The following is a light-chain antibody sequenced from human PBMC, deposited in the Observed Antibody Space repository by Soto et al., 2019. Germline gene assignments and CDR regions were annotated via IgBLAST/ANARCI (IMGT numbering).Light chain of an antibody. V-gene: IGLV1-47*01. Sequence: QSVLTQPPSASWTPGQRVTISCSGSSSNIGTNYVYWYQQLPGTAPKLLIYRNNQRPSGVPDRFSASKSGTSASLAISGLRSEDEADYYCAAWDDSLSGGVFGGGTKVTVL. CDR3: AAWDDSLSGGV. CDR1: SSNIGTNY. CDR2: RNN. J-gene: IGLJ3*02.